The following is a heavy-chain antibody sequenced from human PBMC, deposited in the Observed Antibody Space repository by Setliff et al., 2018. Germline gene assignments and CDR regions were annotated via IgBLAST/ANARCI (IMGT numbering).Heavy chain of an antibody. V-gene: IGHV1-8*02. J-gene: IGHJ3*02. Sequence: GASVKVSCKASGDIFSNSHINWVRQATGQGLEWMGWMSPDNGRAGYTQKFQGRVIMTRDTSISTAYLELNSLRSGDTAVYYCVRGPRQPSYGFPLRPFDIWGQGTMVTVSS. D-gene: IGHD5-18*01. CDR2: MSPDNGRA. CDR1: GDIFSNSH. CDR3: VRGPRQPSYGFPLRPFDI.